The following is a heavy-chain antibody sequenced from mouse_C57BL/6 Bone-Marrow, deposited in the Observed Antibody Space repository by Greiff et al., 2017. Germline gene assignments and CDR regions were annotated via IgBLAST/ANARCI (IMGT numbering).Heavy chain of an antibody. CDR2: IYPGDGDT. D-gene: IGHD3-2*02. V-gene: IGHV1-82*01. Sequence: QVQLKQSGPELVKPGASVKISCKASGYAFSSSWMNWVKQRPGKGLEWIGRIYPGDGDTNYNGKFKGKATLTADKSSSTAYMQLSSLTSEDSAVYFCARSQAAQATAYWGQGTLVTVSA. J-gene: IGHJ3*01. CDR1: GYAFSSSW. CDR3: ARSQAAQATAY.